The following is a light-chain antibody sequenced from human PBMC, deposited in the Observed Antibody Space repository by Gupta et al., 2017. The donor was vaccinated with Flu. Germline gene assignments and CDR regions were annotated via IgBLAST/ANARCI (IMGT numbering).Light chain of an antibody. Sequence: QVVLTQPPSVSGAPGQRVTISCTGSSSNIGAGFDVHWYQLLPGTAPKLLILGDNNRLSGVPDRFSGSKSGTSASLAITGLQTEDEADYFCQSYDISLNGLVVFGGGTKLTVL. J-gene: IGLJ2*01. V-gene: IGLV1-40*01. CDR2: GDN. CDR3: QSYDISLNGLVV. CDR1: SSNIGAGFD.